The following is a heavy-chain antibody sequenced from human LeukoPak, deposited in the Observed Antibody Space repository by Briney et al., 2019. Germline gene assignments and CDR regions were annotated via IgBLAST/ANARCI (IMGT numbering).Heavy chain of an antibody. V-gene: IGHV3-23*01. CDR3: AKDRWGGYDFDAFDI. CDR2: IGGSGGRT. D-gene: IGHD5-12*01. Sequence: PGGSLRLSCAASGFTFSSYAMSWVRQAPGKGLEWVSAIGGSGGRTYYADSVKGRFTISRDNSKNTLYLQMNSLRADDTAVYYCAKDRWGGYDFDAFDIWGQGTMVTVSS. CDR1: GFTFSSYA. J-gene: IGHJ3*02.